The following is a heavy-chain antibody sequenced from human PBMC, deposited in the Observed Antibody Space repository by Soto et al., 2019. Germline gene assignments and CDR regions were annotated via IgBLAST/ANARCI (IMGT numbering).Heavy chain of an antibody. D-gene: IGHD1-26*01. Sequence: GESLKISCKASGYSFTSYWIGWVRQMPGKGLEWMGIIYPGDSDTIYGPSFQGQVTISADKSISTAYLQWNSLKASDTAMYYCARPPYSATYYYIDLWGQGTPVTVSS. V-gene: IGHV5-51*01. J-gene: IGHJ6*03. CDR1: GYSFTSYW. CDR2: IYPGDSDT. CDR3: ARPPYSATYYYIDL.